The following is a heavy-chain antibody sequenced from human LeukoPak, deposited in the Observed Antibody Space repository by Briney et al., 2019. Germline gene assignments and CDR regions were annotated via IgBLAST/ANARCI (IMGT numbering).Heavy chain of an antibody. CDR2: ISSSSNYI. CDR3: ATAGGQLIHGFGYFEY. Sequence: PGGSLRLSCTGSGFTFSDYSMTWVRQAPGKGLEWVSYISSSSNYIYYADSVRGRFTISRDNAKNSLYLQMNSLRAEDTAVYYCATAGGQLIHGFGYFEYWGQGTLVTVSS. J-gene: IGHJ4*02. V-gene: IGHV3-21*05. D-gene: IGHD1-1*01. CDR1: GFTFSDYS.